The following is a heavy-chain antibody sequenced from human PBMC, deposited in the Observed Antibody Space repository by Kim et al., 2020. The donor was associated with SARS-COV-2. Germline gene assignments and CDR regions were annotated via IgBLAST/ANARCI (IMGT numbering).Heavy chain of an antibody. J-gene: IGHJ4*02. V-gene: IGHV4-38-2*02. CDR3: ARVRSYLPEN. CDR1: GYSISSGYY. Sequence: SETLSLTCTVSGYSISSGYYWGWIRQPPGKGLEWIGSIYHSGSTYYNPSLKSRVTISVDTSKNQFSLKLSSVTAADTAVYYCARVRSYLPENWGQGTLVT. D-gene: IGHD3-10*01. CDR2: IYHSGST.